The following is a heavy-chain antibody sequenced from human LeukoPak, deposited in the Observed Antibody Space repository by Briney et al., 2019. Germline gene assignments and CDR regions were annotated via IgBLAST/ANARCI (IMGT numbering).Heavy chain of an antibody. CDR2: INAGNGNT. CDR1: GYTFTSYA. J-gene: IGHJ4*02. D-gene: IGHD6-19*01. V-gene: IGHV1-3*01. CDR3: AREMGGWNYFDY. Sequence: ASVKVSCKASGYTFTSYAMHWVRQAPGQWLEWMGWINAGNGNTKYSQKFQGRVTITRDTSASTAYMELSSLRSEDTAVYYCAREMGGWNYFDYWGQGTLVTVSS.